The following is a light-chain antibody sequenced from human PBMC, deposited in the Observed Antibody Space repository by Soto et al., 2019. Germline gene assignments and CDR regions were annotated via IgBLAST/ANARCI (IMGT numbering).Light chain of an antibody. CDR3: QQHNNWPPIT. Sequence: SVLTQAPVTLSLSPGERATLSCMSGQSVSSNYLAWYQQKPGQAPRLLISGASSRATGIPDRFSGSGSGTDFTLTISSLQSEDFAVYYCQQHNNWPPITFGQGTRLEIK. J-gene: IGKJ5*01. V-gene: IGKV3D-20*02. CDR2: GAS. CDR1: QSVSSNY.